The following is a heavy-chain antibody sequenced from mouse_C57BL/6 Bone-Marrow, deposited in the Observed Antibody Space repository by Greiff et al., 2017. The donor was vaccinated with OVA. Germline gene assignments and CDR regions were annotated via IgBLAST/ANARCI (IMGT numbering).Heavy chain of an antibody. Sequence: EVKVVESGGDLVKPGGSLKLSCAASGFTFSSYGMSWVRQTPDKRLEWVATISSGGSYTYYPDSVKGRFTISRDNAKNTLYLQMSSLKSEDTAMYYCARDITTVVPYWGQGTLVTVSA. D-gene: IGHD1-1*01. V-gene: IGHV5-6*01. CDR1: GFTFSSYG. J-gene: IGHJ3*01. CDR3: ARDITTVVPY. CDR2: ISSGGSYT.